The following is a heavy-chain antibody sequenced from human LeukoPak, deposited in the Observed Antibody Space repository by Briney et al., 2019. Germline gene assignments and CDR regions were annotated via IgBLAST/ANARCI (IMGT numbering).Heavy chain of an antibody. D-gene: IGHD2/OR15-2a*01. CDR3: ARVYFLGDFDY. CDR1: GFTFSTCA. Sequence: SGGSLRLSCAASGFTFSTCAMHWVRQAPGKGLEWVANIKQDGSEKYYVDSVKGRFTISRDNAKNSLYLQMNSLRAEDTAVYYCARVYFLGDFDYWGKGTLVSVFS. J-gene: IGHJ4*02. CDR2: IKQDGSEK. V-gene: IGHV3-7*01.